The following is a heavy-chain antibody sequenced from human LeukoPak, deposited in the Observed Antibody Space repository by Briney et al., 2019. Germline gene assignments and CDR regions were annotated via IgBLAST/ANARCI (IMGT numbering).Heavy chain of an antibody. CDR1: NFSIGRGYY. Sequence: SETLSLTCTVSNFSIGRGYYWAWIRQPPGKGLEWIGVIYYSGSTNYNPSLKSRVTISVDTSKNQFSLKLNSVTAADTAVYYCARSSEGRYYYDSRGYSYYYYYMDVWGKGTTVTISS. CDR3: ARSSEGRYYYDSRGYSYYYYYMDV. J-gene: IGHJ6*03. CDR2: IYYSGST. D-gene: IGHD3-22*01. V-gene: IGHV4-59*01.